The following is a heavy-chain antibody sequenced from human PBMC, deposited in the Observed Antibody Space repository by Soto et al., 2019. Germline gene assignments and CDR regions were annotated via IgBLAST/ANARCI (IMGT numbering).Heavy chain of an antibody. V-gene: IGHV4-34*01. D-gene: IGHD3-10*01. Sequence: PSETLSLTCAVYGGSFSGYYWSWIRQPPGKGLEWIGEINHSGSTNYNPSLKSRVTISVDTSKNQFSLKLSSVTAADTAVYYCARAWAPLWFGELDYYYYMDVWGKGTTVTVSS. CDR3: ARAWAPLWFGELDYYYYMDV. J-gene: IGHJ6*03. CDR2: INHSGST. CDR1: GGSFSGYY.